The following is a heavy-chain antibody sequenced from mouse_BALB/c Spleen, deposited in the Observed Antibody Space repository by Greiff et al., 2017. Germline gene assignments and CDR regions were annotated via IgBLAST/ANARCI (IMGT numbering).Heavy chain of an antibody. D-gene: IGHD2-1*01. CDR2: IDPANGNT. CDR1: GFNIKDTY. CDR3: ARSGGNSWFAY. V-gene: IGHV14-3*02. Sequence: EVKLMESGAELVKPGASVKLSCTASGFNIKDTYMHWVKQRPEQGLEWIGRIDPANGNTKYDPKFQGKATITADTSSNTAYLQLSSLTSEDTAVYYCARSGGNSWFAYWGQGTLVTVSA. J-gene: IGHJ3*01.